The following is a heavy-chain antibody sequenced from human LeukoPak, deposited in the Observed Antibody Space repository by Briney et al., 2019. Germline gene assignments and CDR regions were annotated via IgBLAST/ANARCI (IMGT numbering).Heavy chain of an antibody. CDR3: ARAEDDILTGDLPDY. V-gene: IGHV3-23*01. D-gene: IGHD3-9*01. J-gene: IGHJ4*02. CDR1: GFAFSSYA. CDR2: XXSSITYT. Sequence: PGGSLRLSCAASGFAFSSYAMTWVRQAPGKXXXXXXXXXSSITYTYYADSVKGRFTISRDNSKNTLYLQMNSLRAEDTAVYYCARAEDDILTGDLPDYWGQGTLVTVSS.